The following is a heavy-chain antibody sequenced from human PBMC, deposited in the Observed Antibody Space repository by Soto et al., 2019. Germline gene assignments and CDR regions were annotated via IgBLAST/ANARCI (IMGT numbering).Heavy chain of an antibody. D-gene: IGHD3-10*01. CDR1: GFTFSSYG. Sequence: GGSLRLSCAASGFTFSSYGMHWVRQAPGKGLEWVAVIWYDGSNKYYADSVKGRFTISRDNSKNTLYLQMNSLRAEDTAVYYCARDLHYYGSGSYIFDYWGQGTLVTVSS. CDR3: ARDLHYYGSGSYIFDY. V-gene: IGHV3-33*01. CDR2: IWYDGSNK. J-gene: IGHJ4*02.